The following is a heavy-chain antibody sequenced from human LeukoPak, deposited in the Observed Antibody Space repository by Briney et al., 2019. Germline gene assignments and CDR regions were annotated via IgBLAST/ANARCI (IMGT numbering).Heavy chain of an antibody. D-gene: IGHD2-2*01. CDR3: ARRPYCTSTSCYDFDY. J-gene: IGHJ4*02. V-gene: IGHV5-51*01. CDR2: IYPGDSDA. CDR1: GYSFTSYW. Sequence: GESLQISCKGSGYSFTSYWIGWVRQMPGKGLEWMGIIYPGDSDARYSPSFQGQVTISADKSISTAYLQWSSLKASDTAMYYCARRPYCTSTSCYDFDYWGQGALVTVSS.